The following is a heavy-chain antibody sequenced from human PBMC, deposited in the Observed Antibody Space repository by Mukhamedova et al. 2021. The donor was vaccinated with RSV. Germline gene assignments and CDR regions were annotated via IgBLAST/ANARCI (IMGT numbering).Heavy chain of an antibody. Sequence: GQRLEWMGWINAGNGNTKYSQKFQGRVTITRDTSASTAYMELSSLRSEDTAVYYCARVGRYFDWPRRSGRAPGDYWGQGTLVTVSS. D-gene: IGHD3-9*01. CDR3: ARVGRYFDWPRRSGRAPGDY. J-gene: IGHJ4*02. V-gene: IGHV1-3*01. CDR2: INAGNGNT.